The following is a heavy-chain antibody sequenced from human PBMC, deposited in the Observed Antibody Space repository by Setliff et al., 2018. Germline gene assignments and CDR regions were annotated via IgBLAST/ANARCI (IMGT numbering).Heavy chain of an antibody. CDR2: IFYTGST. D-gene: IGHD6-13*01. CDR1: NGSISSGNYF. Sequence: SETLSLTCTVSNGSISSGNYFWGWIRQPPGKGLEWMGSIFYTGSTYYNPSLKSRVTMSIDTSKNQFSLNLNSVTAADTAVYYCARQPYSTTYYYYYYYMDVWGKGTTVTVS. J-gene: IGHJ6*03. V-gene: IGHV4-39*01. CDR3: ARQPYSTTYYYYYYYMDV.